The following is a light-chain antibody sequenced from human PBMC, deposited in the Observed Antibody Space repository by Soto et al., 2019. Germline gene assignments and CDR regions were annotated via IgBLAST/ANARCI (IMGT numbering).Light chain of an antibody. V-gene: IGKV1-6*01. CDR1: QDIRND. CDR2: AAS. CDR3: LQDYRFPPWT. Sequence: AIQLTQSPSSLSASVGDRVTITCRASQDIRNDLGWYQQKPGKAPKLLIYAASSLQTGVPSRFSGSGSGTDFTLTISSLQPEDFATYYCLQDYRFPPWTFGQGTKVDIK. J-gene: IGKJ1*01.